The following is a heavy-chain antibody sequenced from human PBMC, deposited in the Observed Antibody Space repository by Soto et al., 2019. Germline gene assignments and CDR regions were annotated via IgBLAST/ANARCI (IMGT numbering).Heavy chain of an antibody. CDR2: ISAYNGNT. Sequence: QVQLVQSGAEVRRPGASVKVSCKASGYTFSNDGINWVRQAPGQGLEWMGWISAYNGNTEYAQNFQGRDTMTTDTSTSTAYMEQRSLRSDDTAVYSCARGGPTSADYYYGMDVWGLGTTVTVSS. D-gene: IGHD3-10*01. J-gene: IGHJ6*02. CDR1: GYTFSNDG. CDR3: ARGGPTSADYYYGMDV. V-gene: IGHV1-18*01.